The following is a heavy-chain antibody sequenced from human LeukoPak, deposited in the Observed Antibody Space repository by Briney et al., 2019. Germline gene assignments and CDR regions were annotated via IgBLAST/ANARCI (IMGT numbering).Heavy chain of an antibody. J-gene: IGHJ4*02. V-gene: IGHV3-53*01. CDR2: LYSGGMT. Sequence: PGGSLRLSCAASGFTVNNYYMTWVRQAPGKGVECVSILYSGGMTYYADSVKGRFTISTDTSKNTVNLQMNSLRAEDTAIYYCARMFGGNYYGYYFDYWGKGSMLTVSS. CDR1: GFTVNNYY. CDR3: ARMFGGNYYGYYFDY. D-gene: IGHD1-26*01.